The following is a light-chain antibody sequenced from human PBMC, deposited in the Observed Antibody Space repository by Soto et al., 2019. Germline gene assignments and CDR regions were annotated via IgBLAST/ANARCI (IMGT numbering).Light chain of an antibody. Sequence: QTVVTQEPSLSVSPGGTVTLTCGLRSGSVSTSYYPTWYQQTPGKAPRTLIYSTNTRSSGVPDRFSGSILGNKAALTITGAQADDEAHYYCVLYMGSGVWVFGGGTQVTVL. J-gene: IGLJ3*02. CDR1: SGSVSTSYY. CDR3: VLYMGSGVWV. V-gene: IGLV8-61*01. CDR2: STN.